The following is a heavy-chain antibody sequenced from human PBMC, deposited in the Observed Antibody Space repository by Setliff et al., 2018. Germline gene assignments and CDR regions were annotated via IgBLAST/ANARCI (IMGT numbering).Heavy chain of an antibody. Sequence: QPGGSLRLSCAASGFRISFREYWMFWVRQAPGKGLEWVARIDKDGSSTVYADSVKGRFTISRDNVKKMLYLQMDSLRTEDTAVYYCTREHTPWVGASHHDCWGQGTQVTVSS. V-gene: IGHV3-74*01. D-gene: IGHD1-26*01. CDR2: IDKDGSST. CDR1: GFRISFREYW. CDR3: TREHTPWVGASHHDC. J-gene: IGHJ4*02.